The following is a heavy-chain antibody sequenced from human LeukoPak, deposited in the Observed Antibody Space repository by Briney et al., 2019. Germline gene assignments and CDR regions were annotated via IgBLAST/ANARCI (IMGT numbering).Heavy chain of an antibody. CDR2: IYYSGST. J-gene: IGHJ4*02. CDR3: ATWGIAVAGTFDY. CDR1: GGSISSSY. Sequence: PSETLSLTCTVSGGSISSSYWSWIRQPPGKGLEWIGYIYYSGSTNYNPSFKSRVAISVDTSKNQFSLKLSSVTAADTAVYYCATWGIAVAGTFDYWGQGTLVTVSS. D-gene: IGHD6-19*01. V-gene: IGHV4-59*08.